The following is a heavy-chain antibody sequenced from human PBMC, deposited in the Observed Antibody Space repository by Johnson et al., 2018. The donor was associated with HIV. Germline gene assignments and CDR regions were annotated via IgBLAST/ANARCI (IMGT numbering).Heavy chain of an antibody. J-gene: IGHJ3*02. Sequence: VQLVESGGGVVQPGGSLRLSCAASGFTLSSYGMHWVRQAPGKGLEWVSYISSSGSTIYYADSVKGRFTISRDNAKNSLYLQMNSLRAEDTAVYYCANLGDYSGINGFDIWGQGTMVTVSS. CDR1: GFTLSSYG. CDR2: ISSSGSTI. D-gene: IGHD4-23*01. CDR3: ANLGDYSGINGFDI. V-gene: IGHV3-48*04.